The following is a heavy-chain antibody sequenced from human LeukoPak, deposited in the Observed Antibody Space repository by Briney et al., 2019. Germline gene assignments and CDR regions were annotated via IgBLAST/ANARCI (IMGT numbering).Heavy chain of an antibody. D-gene: IGHD4-11*01. CDR2: VDHTGST. CDR3: ARGRVSSSTWYSTYYYYFYMDV. V-gene: IGHV4-59*01. Sequence: SETLSLTCSVSDDSITMYYWTWIRQPPGKGLEWIGYVDHTGSTNFNPSLNGRVSISRDTSKNLFSLRLRSVIAADTAVYFCARGRVSSSTWYSTYYYYFYMDVWGKGTTVTISS. CDR1: DDSITMYY. J-gene: IGHJ6*03.